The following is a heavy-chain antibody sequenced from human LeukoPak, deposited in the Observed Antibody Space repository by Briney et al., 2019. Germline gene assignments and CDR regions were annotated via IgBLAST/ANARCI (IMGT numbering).Heavy chain of an antibody. J-gene: IGHJ5*02. D-gene: IGHD1-1*01. V-gene: IGHV4-59*11. CDR1: GDSITWHY. Sequence: PSETLSLTCTVSGDSITWHYWNWIRQPPGRGLEWIGYIHYSGNTNYNPSLKSRVTISVDTAKKQFSLNLRSVTTTDTAVYCCAMGNDDNWFDPWGQGSRVTVSS. CDR3: AMGNDDNWFDP. CDR2: IHYSGNT.